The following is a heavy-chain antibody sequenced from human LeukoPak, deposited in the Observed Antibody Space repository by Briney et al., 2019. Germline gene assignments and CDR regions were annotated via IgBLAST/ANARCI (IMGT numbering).Heavy chain of an antibody. Sequence: SETLSLTCTVSGDSISNYYWSWIRQPPGKGLEWIGYIYYSRSTNYNPSLKSRVTISVDTPKNQFSLKLSSVTAADTAVYYCARYSCPNGVCSYFDYWGQGTLVTVSS. CDR2: IYYSRST. D-gene: IGHD2-8*01. J-gene: IGHJ4*02. CDR3: ARYSCPNGVCSYFDY. V-gene: IGHV4-59*01. CDR1: GDSISNYY.